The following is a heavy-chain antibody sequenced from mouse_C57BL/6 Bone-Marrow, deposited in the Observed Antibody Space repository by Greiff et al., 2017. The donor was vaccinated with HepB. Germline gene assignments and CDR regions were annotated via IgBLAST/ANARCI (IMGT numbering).Heavy chain of an antibody. CDR1: GYTFTSYW. J-gene: IGHJ3*01. V-gene: IGHV1-64*01. CDR3: ARCYYGSSDWFAY. D-gene: IGHD1-1*01. CDR2: IHPNSGST. Sequence: QVQLQQPGAELVKPGASVKLSCKASGYTFTSYWMHWVKQRPGQGLEWIGMIHPNSGSTNYNEKFKSKATLTVDKSSSTAYMQLSSLTSEDSAVYYCARCYYGSSDWFAYWGQGTLVTVSA.